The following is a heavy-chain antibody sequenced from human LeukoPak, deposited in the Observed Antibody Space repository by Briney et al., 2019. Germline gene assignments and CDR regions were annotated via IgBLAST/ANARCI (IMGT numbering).Heavy chain of an antibody. V-gene: IGHV3-30*02. CDR3: SSGWYGTFDY. Sequence: GGSLRLSCAASGFTFSSYGMHWVRQAPGKGLEWVAFIRYDGSSKYYADSVKGRFTISRDNSKNTLYLQMNSLRAEDTAVYYCSSGWYGTFDYWGQGTLVTVSS. CDR1: GFTFSSYG. J-gene: IGHJ4*02. CDR2: IRYDGSSK. D-gene: IGHD6-19*01.